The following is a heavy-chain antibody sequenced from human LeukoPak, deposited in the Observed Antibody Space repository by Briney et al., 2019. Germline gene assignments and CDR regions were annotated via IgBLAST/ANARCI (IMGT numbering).Heavy chain of an antibody. D-gene: IGHD3-10*01. Sequence: GGSQRPSCSASGFSFSTHNMHWVRQAPGKGLEFVSGITSDGENTDYLDFVKGRFTITRDNSKNTLYLHMTSLRPEDTAVYFCVKGRYGTGWDFWGPGTLVIVSS. V-gene: IGHV3-64D*06. CDR3: VKGRYGTGWDF. CDR1: GFSFSTHN. CDR2: ITSDGENT. J-gene: IGHJ4*02.